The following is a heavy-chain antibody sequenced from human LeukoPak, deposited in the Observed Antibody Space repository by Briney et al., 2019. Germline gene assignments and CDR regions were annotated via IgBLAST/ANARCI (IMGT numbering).Heavy chain of an antibody. Sequence: PSQTLSLTCAVSGGSISSGGYSWSWIRQPPGKGLEWIGEINHSGSTNYNPSLKSRVTISVDTSKNQFSLKLSSVTAADTAVYYCARRSGYSSGWYSYWGQGTLVTVSS. D-gene: IGHD6-19*01. CDR3: ARRSGYSSGWYSY. V-gene: IGHV4-30-2*01. CDR1: GGSISSGGYS. J-gene: IGHJ4*02. CDR2: INHSGST.